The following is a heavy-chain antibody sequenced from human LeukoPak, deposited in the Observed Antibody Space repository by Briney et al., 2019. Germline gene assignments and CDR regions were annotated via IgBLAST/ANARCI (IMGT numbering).Heavy chain of an antibody. D-gene: IGHD5-18*01. CDR3: ARTGFSYGSSGS. Sequence: PSEALSLTCTVSGDSINSGNYYWSWVRQPPGKGLEGIGCIYYNGRSHYNPSLRSRVAISGDTAKNQFSLKVNSVTAADTAVYYCARTGFSYGSSGSWGQGTLVTVSA. J-gene: IGHJ5*02. V-gene: IGHV4-30-4*01. CDR1: GDSINSGNYY. CDR2: IYYNGRS.